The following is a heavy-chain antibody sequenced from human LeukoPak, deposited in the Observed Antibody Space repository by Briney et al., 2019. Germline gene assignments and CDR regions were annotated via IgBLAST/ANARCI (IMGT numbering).Heavy chain of an antibody. CDR3: ARDPRSSSWSFDS. J-gene: IGHJ4*02. Sequence: PGGSLRLSCAASGFTFTTYSMNWVRQAPGKGLEWVSSISSASVYMSYADSVKGRFTISRDNAKNSLYLQMNSLGAEDTAVYYCARDPRSSSWSFDSWGQGTLVTVSS. D-gene: IGHD6-13*01. CDR1: GFTFTTYS. CDR2: ISSASVYM. V-gene: IGHV3-21*01.